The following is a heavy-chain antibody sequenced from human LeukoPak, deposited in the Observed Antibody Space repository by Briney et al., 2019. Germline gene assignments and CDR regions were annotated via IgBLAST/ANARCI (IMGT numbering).Heavy chain of an antibody. Sequence: GGSLRLSCAASGFTLGRYVMHWARQVPGKGLAWVSRISTDGSRTIFADFVKGRFTISRDNAKSTLYLQMNSLRAEDTAVYYCVRDSDYYDSSGLDSWGQGTLVTVSP. CDR3: VRDSDYYDSSGLDS. CDR1: GFTLGRYV. V-gene: IGHV3-74*01. D-gene: IGHD3-22*01. J-gene: IGHJ5*01. CDR2: ISTDGSRT.